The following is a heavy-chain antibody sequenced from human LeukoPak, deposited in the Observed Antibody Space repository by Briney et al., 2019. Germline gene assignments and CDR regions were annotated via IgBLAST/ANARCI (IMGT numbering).Heavy chain of an antibody. CDR1: GGSFSGYY. Sequence: PSETLSLTCAVYGGSFSGYYWSWIRQPPGKGPEWIGEINHSGSTNYNPSLKSRVTISVDTSKNQFSLKLSSVTAADTAVYYCASKPWCSSTSCYYFDYWGQGTRVTVSS. V-gene: IGHV4-34*01. CDR2: INHSGST. D-gene: IGHD2-2*01. CDR3: ASKPWCSSTSCYYFDY. J-gene: IGHJ4*02.